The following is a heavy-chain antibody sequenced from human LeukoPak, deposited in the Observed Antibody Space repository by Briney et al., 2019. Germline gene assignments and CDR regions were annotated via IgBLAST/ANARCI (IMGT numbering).Heavy chain of an antibody. J-gene: IGHJ3*02. CDR2: IYYRGST. D-gene: IGHD6-13*01. CDR3: ARSGVFTGYDAFDI. Sequence: KPSETLSFTCTVSGGSINISYWSWIRQPPGKGLEWIGYIYYRGSTNYNPSLKSRVTISVDTSKNQYSLKLSSVTAADTAVYYCARSGVFTGYDAFDIWGQGTRVTVSS. CDR1: GGSINISY. V-gene: IGHV4-59*08.